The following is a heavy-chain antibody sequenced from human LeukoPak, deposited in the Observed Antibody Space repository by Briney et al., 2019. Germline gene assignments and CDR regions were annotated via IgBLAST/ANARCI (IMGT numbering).Heavy chain of an antibody. CDR2: NSGGST. D-gene: IGHD3-10*01. CDR1: GFTFSSYA. J-gene: IGHJ4*02. Sequence: SGGSLRLSCAASGFTFSSYAVYWVRQAPGKGLEWVSSNSGGSTYYADSVRGRFTTSRDNSKNTLYLQMNSLRAEDTAVYYCAKDFKTDYGSGSYPYYFDYWGQGTLVTVSS. V-gene: IGHV3-23*01. CDR3: AKDFKTDYGSGSYPYYFDY.